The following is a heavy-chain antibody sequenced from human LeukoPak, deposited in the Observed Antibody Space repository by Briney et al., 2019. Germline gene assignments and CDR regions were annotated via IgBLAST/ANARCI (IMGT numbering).Heavy chain of an antibody. V-gene: IGHV3-11*01. CDR2: ISSSGSTI. CDR1: GFTFSDYY. D-gene: IGHD3-10*01. CDR3: AKDIMVRGLPRGPFDY. Sequence: PGGSLRLSCAASGFTFSDYYMSWIRQAPGKGLEWVSYISSSGSTIYYADSVKGRFTISRDNAKNSLYLQMNSLRAEDTALYYCAKDIMVRGLPRGPFDYWGQGTLVTVSS. J-gene: IGHJ4*02.